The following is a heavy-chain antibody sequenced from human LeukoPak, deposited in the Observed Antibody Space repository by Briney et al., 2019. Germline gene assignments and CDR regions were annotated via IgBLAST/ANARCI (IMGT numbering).Heavy chain of an antibody. D-gene: IGHD5-24*01. CDR3: ARGEEKATITALDS. CDR2: ICSSSSYI. V-gene: IGHV3-21*01. Sequence: GGSLRLSCAASGFTFSNYDMHWVRQAPGKGLEWVSAICSSSSYIYYADSIKGRFTISRDNAENSLYLQMNSLRAVDTAVYFCARGEEKATITALDSWGQGTLVTVSS. CDR1: GFTFSNYD. J-gene: IGHJ4*02.